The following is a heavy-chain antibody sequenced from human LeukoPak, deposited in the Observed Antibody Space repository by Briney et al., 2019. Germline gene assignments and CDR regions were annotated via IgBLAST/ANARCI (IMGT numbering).Heavy chain of an antibody. CDR2: INSSSSYI. CDR1: GFTFSSYS. J-gene: IGHJ4*02. V-gene: IGHV3-21*01. D-gene: IGHD3-22*01. Sequence: GGFLRLSCAASGFTFSSYSMNWVRQAPGKGLEWVSSINSSSSYIYYADSVKGRFTISRDNAKNSLYLQMNSLRAEDTAVYYCARVDFSYYYDSSGSDLDYWGQGTLVTVSS. CDR3: ARVDFSYYYDSSGSDLDY.